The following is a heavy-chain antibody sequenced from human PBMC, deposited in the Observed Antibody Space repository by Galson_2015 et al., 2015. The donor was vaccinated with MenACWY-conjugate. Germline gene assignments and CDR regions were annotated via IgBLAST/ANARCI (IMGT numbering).Heavy chain of an antibody. CDR3: ALNRRGGDDY. J-gene: IGHJ4*02. V-gene: IGHV3-7*03. CDR1: GFTFSSYW. D-gene: IGHD1-14*01. Sequence: SLRLSCAASGFTFSSYWMNWIRQAPGKGLEWVASINQDGSQKYFVDSVKGRFTISRDNAGNSLFLQMDSLRAEDTAIYYCALNRRGGDDYWGQGTLVTVSS. CDR2: INQDGSQK.